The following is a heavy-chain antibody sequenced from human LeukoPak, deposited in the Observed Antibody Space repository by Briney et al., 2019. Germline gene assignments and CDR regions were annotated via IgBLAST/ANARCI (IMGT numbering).Heavy chain of an antibody. CDR3: ARGVDYYDSSGLLGDY. J-gene: IGHJ4*02. CDR2: IWFDGSNK. CDR1: GFTFSTYG. V-gene: IGHV3-33*01. Sequence: PGGSLRLSCAASGFTFSTYGMPWVRQAPGKGLEWVAVIWFDGSNKYYADSVKGRFTVSRDNSKSTLYLQMTSLGAEDTAAYYCARGVDYYDSSGLLGDYWGQGTLVTVSS. D-gene: IGHD3-22*01.